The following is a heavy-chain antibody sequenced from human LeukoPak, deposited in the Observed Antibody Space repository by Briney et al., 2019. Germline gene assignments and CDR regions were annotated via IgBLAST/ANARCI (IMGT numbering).Heavy chain of an antibody. CDR1: GDSVSSNSAA. V-gene: IGHV6-1*01. Sequence: SQTLSLTCAISGDSVSSNSAAWNWIRQSPSRGLEWLGRTYYRSKWYNDYAVSVKSRITINPDTSKNQFSLQLNSVTPEDTAVYYCARDRSSGWYGNYYYGMDIWGQGTTVTVSS. CDR3: ARDRSSGWYGNYYYGMDI. CDR2: TYYRSKWYN. D-gene: IGHD6-19*01. J-gene: IGHJ6*02.